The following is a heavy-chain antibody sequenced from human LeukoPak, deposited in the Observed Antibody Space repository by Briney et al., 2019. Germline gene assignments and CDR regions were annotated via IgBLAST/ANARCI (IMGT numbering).Heavy chain of an antibody. CDR2: ISYDGSNK. Sequence: PGGSLRLSCAASGFTFSSYGMHWVRQAPGKGLEWVAVISYDGSNKYYADSVKGRFTISRDNSKNTLYLQMNSLRAEDTAVYYCAGGLWFGEYAFDIWGQGTMVTVSS. CDR3: AGGLWFGEYAFDI. D-gene: IGHD3-10*01. J-gene: IGHJ3*02. V-gene: IGHV3-30*03. CDR1: GFTFSSYG.